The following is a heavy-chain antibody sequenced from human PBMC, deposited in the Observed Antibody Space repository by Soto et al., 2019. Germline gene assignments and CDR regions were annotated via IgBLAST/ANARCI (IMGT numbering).Heavy chain of an antibody. CDR3: ARGPCQQLPRGYYGMDV. Sequence: QVQLQESGPGLVKPSETLSLTCTVSGGSISSYYWSWIRQPAGKGLEWIGRIYTSGSTNYNPSLKSRVTMSVDTSKNRFSLKRSSVTAADTAVYYCARGPCQQLPRGYYGMDVWGQGTTVTVSS. J-gene: IGHJ6*02. CDR2: IYTSGST. D-gene: IGHD6-13*01. CDR1: GGSISSYY. V-gene: IGHV4-4*07.